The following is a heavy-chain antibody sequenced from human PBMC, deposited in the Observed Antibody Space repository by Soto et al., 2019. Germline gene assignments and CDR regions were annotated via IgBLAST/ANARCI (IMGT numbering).Heavy chain of an antibody. CDR2: TYHRSKWYS. D-gene: IGHD6-6*01. J-gene: IGHJ4*02. CDR1: GDSVSSNSAA. CDR3: ARGPSPLAY. V-gene: IGHV6-1*01. Sequence: SQTLSLTCAISGDSVSSNSAAWNWIRQSPSRGLEWLGRTYHRSKWYSDYAGFVKGRVTINADTSRNQFSLHLNSVTPQDTAVYYCARGPSPLAYWGPGTVVTVSS.